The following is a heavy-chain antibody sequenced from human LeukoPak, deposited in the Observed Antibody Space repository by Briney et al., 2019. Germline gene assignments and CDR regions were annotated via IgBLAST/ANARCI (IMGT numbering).Heavy chain of an antibody. V-gene: IGHV3-7*01. CDR1: GFTFSSYW. Sequence: GGSLRLSCAASGFTFSSYWMSWVRQAPRKGLEWVANIKQDGGEKYYVDSVKGRFTISRDNAKNSLYLQMNSLRAEDTAVYYCARVSSSAIFDYWGQGTLVTVSS. CDR3: ARVSSSAIFDY. J-gene: IGHJ4*02. CDR2: IKQDGGEK. D-gene: IGHD6-6*01.